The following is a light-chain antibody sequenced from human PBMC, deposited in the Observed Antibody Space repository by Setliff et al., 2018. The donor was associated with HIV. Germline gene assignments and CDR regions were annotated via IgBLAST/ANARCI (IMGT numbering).Light chain of an antibody. CDR1: NVGSKS. V-gene: IGLV3-21*03. Sequence: SYELTQPPSVSVAPGKTARITCGGNNVGSKSEHWYQQKPGQAPVLVVYDDNDRPSGIPERFSGSNSGNTATLTISRVEAGDGADYYCQVWDSSSDHHVFGTGTKVTVL. CDR2: DDN. J-gene: IGLJ1*01. CDR3: QVWDSSSDHHV.